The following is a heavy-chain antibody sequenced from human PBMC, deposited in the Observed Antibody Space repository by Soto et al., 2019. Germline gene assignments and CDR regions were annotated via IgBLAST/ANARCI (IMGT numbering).Heavy chain of an antibody. J-gene: IGHJ4*02. D-gene: IGHD3-10*01. CDR3: ARGTDRFYGGGSGSSRPFDY. V-gene: IGHV4-34*01. CDR2: INHSGST. Sequence: SETLSLTCAVYGGSFSGYYWSWIRQPPGKGLEWIGEINHSGSTNYNPSLKSRVTISVDTSKNQFSLKLSSVTAADTAVYYCARGTDRFYGGGSGSSRPFDYWGQGTLVTVSS. CDR1: GGSFSGYY.